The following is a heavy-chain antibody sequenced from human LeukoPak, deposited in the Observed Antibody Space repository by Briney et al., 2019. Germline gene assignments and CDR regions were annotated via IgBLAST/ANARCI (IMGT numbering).Heavy chain of an antibody. J-gene: IGHJ4*02. CDR1: GFTFSSYA. CDR3: ARDDSGSSGY. V-gene: IGHV3-23*01. CDR2: ISGSGGST. D-gene: IGHD1-26*01. Sequence: PGGSLRLSCAASGFTFSSYAMSWVRQAPGKGLEWVSAISGSGGSTYYADSVKGRFTISRDNAKNTLSLQMNSLRAEDTAVYYCARDDSGSSGYWGQGTLVAVSS.